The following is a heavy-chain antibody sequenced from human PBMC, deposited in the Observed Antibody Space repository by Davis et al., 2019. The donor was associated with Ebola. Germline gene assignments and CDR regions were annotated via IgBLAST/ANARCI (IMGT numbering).Heavy chain of an antibody. D-gene: IGHD4-17*01. J-gene: IGHJ4*02. CDR1: GFSISSYS. CDR2: ISSSGRDI. Sequence: GESLKISCAASGFSISSYSMNWVRQAPGKGLEWVSSISSSGRDIQYTDSMKGRFAVSRDNAKKSLYLQMNSLRVEDTAVYYCARDRGDYGHLDYWGQGTLVTVSS. CDR3: ARDRGDYGHLDY. V-gene: IGHV3-21*01.